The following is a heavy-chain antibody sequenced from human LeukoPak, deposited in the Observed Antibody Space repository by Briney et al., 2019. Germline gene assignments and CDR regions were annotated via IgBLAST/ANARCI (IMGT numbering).Heavy chain of an antibody. CDR3: TRDAASGYSTI. J-gene: IGHJ4*02. D-gene: IGHD2-2*03. Sequence: PSETLSLTCTVSRYSIRTTYYWGWIRQIPGKGLEWIGSIYQSGNTYYNPSLKSRVTISVDTSKNQFSLNLRPVTAADTALYYCTRDAASGYSTIWGQGTLVAVSS. CDR2: IYQSGNT. V-gene: IGHV4-38-2*02. CDR1: RYSIRTTYY.